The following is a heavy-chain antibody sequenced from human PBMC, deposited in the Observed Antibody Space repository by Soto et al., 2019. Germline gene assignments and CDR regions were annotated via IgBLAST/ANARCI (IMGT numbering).Heavy chain of an antibody. V-gene: IGHV1-8*01. CDR3: ATAAGIVATFTPEYYYYGMDV. D-gene: IGHD5-12*01. CDR2: MNPNNGNA. J-gene: IGHJ6*02. Sequence: ASVKVTCKASGFTLITYDFIWVRQDAGQGLEWMGWMNPNNGNAGFAQKFQGRVTMTEDTSTDTAYMELSSLRSEDTAVYYCATAAGIVATFTPEYYYYGMDVWGQGTTVTVSS. CDR1: GFTLITYD.